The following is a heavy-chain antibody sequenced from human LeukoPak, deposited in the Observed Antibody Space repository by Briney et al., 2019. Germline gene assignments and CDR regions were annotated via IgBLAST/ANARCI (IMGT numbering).Heavy chain of an antibody. D-gene: IGHD3-16*02. J-gene: IGHJ4*02. V-gene: IGHV1-2*02. Sequence: GASVKVSCKASGYTFTGYYMHWVRQAPGQGLEWMGWINPNSGGTNYAQKFQGRVTMTRDTSISTAYMELSRLRSDDTAVYYCARVSNDYVWGSYRYDRRNFDYWGQGTLVTVSS. CDR1: GYTFTGYY. CDR3: ARVSNDYVWGSYRYDRRNFDY. CDR2: INPNSGGT.